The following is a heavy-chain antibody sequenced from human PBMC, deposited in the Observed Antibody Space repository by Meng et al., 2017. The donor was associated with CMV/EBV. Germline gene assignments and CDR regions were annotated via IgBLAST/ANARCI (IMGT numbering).Heavy chain of an antibody. V-gene: IGHV4-4*07. CDR1: GGSLSSYY. CDR2: TYTSGST. D-gene: IGHD2-15*01. CDR3: ARSMVVAGDWFDP. J-gene: IGHJ5*02. Sequence: QVPLRESGPGLVNPSETVPLTCTVSGGSLSSYYWSWIRQPAGKRLEWIWRTYTSGSTNYNPSLKSRVTMSVDTSKNQFSLKLSSVTAADTAVYYCARSMVVAGDWFDPWGQGTLVTVSS.